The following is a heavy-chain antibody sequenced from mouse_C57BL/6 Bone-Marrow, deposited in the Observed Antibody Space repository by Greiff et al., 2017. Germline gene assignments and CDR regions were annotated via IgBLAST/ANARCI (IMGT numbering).Heavy chain of an antibody. V-gene: IGHV5-16*01. CDR3: AREGNYYGSRGYFDV. CDR2: INYDGSST. D-gene: IGHD1-1*01. Sequence: EVQLVESEGGLVQPGSSMKLSCTASGFTFSDYYMAWVRQVPEKGLEWVANINYDGSSTYYLDSLKSRFIISRDNAKNILYLQMSSLKSEDTATYYCAREGNYYGSRGYFDVWGTGTTVTVSS. CDR1: GFTFSDYY. J-gene: IGHJ1*03.